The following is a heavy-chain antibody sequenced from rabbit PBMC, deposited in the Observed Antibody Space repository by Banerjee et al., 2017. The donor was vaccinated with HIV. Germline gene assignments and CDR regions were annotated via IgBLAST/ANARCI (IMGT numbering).Heavy chain of an antibody. CDR3: ARVLVEYDYGMDL. D-gene: IGHD4-2*01. V-gene: IGHV1S40*01. CDR2: IYVDSVANT. Sequence: QSLEESGGDLVKPGASLTLTCTASGFSFSNYYYICWVRQAPGKGLEWIACIYVDSVANTYYANWAKGRFSISKTSSTTVTLQMTSLTAADTASYFCARVLVEYDYGMDLWGQGTLVTV. J-gene: IGHJ6*01. CDR1: GFSFSNYYY.